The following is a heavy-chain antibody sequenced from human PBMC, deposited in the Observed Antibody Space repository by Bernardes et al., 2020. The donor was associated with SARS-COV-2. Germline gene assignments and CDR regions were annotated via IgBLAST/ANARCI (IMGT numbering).Heavy chain of an antibody. V-gene: IGHV1-18*04. CDR2: ISAYNGNT. D-gene: IGHD4-17*01. Sequence: ASVKVSCKASGYTFTSYGISWVRQAPGQGLEWMGWISAYNGNTNYAQKLQGRVTMTTDTSTSTAYMELRSLRSDDTAVYYCARETVTTDGLGYYYYGMDVWGPGTTVTVSS. J-gene: IGHJ6*02. CDR3: ARETVTTDGLGYYYYGMDV. CDR1: GYTFTSYG.